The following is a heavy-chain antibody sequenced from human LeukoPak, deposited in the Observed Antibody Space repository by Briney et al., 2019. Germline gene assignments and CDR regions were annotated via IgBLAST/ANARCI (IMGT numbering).Heavy chain of an antibody. D-gene: IGHD2-21*01. Sequence: SETLSLTCTVSGGPICSYYWSWLPQPAGKGLEGIGRIYTSANVNYNPSLMSRVTISVYKSKNQFSLKLTSVTAAETAVYYCARDVVGSIDYWGQGTLVTVSS. V-gene: IGHV4-4*07. CDR2: IYTSANV. CDR1: GGPICSYY. J-gene: IGHJ4*02. CDR3: ARDVVGSIDY.